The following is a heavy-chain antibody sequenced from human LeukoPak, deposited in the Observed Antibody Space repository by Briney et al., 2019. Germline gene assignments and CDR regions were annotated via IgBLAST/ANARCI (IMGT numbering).Heavy chain of an antibody. J-gene: IGHJ5*02. D-gene: IGHD2-2*01. CDR3: ARAGRAAANWFDP. V-gene: IGHV1-2*02. CDR2: INPNSGGT. CDR1: GYTFTGYY. Sequence: ASVKVSCKASGYTFTGYYMHWVRQAPGQGLEWMGWINPNSGGTNYAQKFQGRVTMTRDTSISTAYMELSRLRSDDTAVYHCARAGRAAANWFDPWGQGTLVTVSS.